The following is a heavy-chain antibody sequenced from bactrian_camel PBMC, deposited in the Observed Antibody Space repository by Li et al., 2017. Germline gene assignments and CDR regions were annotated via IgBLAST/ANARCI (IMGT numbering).Heavy chain of an antibody. D-gene: IGHD3*01. CDR3: AAGPPYGTRTSPCAVPTGLPARGYNS. CDR1: AHRYNENC. Sequence: HVQLVESGGGSVQTGGSLRLSCVLSAHRYNENCVAWFRQGPSKEREGVASIYTATGQTFYAEFVSGRFTISRDSAEKTVYLQMDSLKPEDSAMYYCAAGPPYGTRTSPCAVPTGLPARGYNSWGQGTQVTVS. V-gene: IGHV3S54*01. J-gene: IGHJ6*01. CDR2: IYTATGQT.